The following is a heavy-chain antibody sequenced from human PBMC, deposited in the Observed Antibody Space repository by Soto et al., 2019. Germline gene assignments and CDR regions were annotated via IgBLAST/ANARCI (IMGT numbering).Heavy chain of an antibody. CDR2: TSYDGSDK. CDR3: ARWGTTGGLDV. V-gene: IGHV3-30*19. CDR1: GFTFRSYV. J-gene: IGHJ1*01. Sequence: QVQLVESGGGVVQPGTPLRVSCVGSGFTFRSYVIHWVRQAPGKGLEWVALTSYDGSDKYYGDSVRGRFTTSRDNSRNTVDLQMDSLRLEDTALYYCARWGTTGGLDVWGQGTLVSVS. D-gene: IGHD3-16*01.